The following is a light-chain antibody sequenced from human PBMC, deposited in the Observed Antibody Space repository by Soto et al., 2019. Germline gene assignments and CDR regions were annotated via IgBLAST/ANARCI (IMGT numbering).Light chain of an antibody. J-gene: IGKJ4*01. CDR1: QSVSSN. V-gene: IGKV3-15*01. CDR3: QQYNNWLALT. Sequence: EIVMTQSPATLSVSPGERATLSCRASQSVSSNLAWYQQKPGQAPRLLIYGASTRATGIPARFSGSGSGTEFTLTISSLQSEDLAVYYCQQYNNWLALTFGGGTKVEIK. CDR2: GAS.